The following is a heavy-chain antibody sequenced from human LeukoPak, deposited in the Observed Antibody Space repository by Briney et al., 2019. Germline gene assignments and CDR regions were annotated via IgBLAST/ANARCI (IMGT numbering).Heavy chain of an antibody. V-gene: IGHV1-69*06. J-gene: IGHJ4*02. CDR3: ARDFCSSTSCPWYYFDY. D-gene: IGHD2-2*01. CDR2: IIPIFGTA. Sequence: SVKVSCKASGGTFSNYAISWVRQAPGQGLEWMGGIIPIFGTANYAQKFRGRVTITADKSTSTAYMELSSLRSEDTAVYYCARDFCSSTSCPWYYFDYWGQGTLVTVSS. CDR1: GGTFSNYA.